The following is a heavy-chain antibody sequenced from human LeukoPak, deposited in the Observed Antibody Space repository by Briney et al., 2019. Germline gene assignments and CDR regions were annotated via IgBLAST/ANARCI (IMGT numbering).Heavy chain of an antibody. D-gene: IGHD5-12*01. CDR2: ISGGSYTI. Sequence: GGSLRLSCAASGFTFSSYTMNWVRQAPGKGLEWVSYISGGSYTIYYADSVKGRFTISRDNAKNTLYLRMNSLRAEDTAIYYCARKPLSGGYGGTIDYWGQGTLVTVSS. CDR1: GFTFSSYT. CDR3: ARKPLSGGYGGTIDY. J-gene: IGHJ4*02. V-gene: IGHV3-48*04.